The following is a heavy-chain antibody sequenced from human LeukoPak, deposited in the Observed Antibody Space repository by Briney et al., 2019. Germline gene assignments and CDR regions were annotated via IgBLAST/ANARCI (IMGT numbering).Heavy chain of an antibody. J-gene: IGHJ4*02. CDR2: INSDGSIT. D-gene: IGHD2-2*01. Sequence: GGSLRLSCAASGFSFSSYWMHWVRQAPGKGLVWVLRINSDGSITTYADSVKGRFTISRDNAKNTLYLQMNSLRAEDTDVYYCARDRVYCGSTSCYAYYFDYWGQGTLVTVSS. CDR3: ARDRVYCGSTSCYAYYFDY. V-gene: IGHV3-74*01. CDR1: GFSFSSYW.